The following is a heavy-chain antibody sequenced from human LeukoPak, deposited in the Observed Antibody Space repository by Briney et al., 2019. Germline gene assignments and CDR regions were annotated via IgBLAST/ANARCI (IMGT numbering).Heavy chain of an antibody. D-gene: IGHD3-22*01. CDR2: ISSSSSFR. Sequence: GGSLRLSCAASGFNFSSYSMKWVRQAPGKGMEWVSSISSSSSFRYYADSVKGRFTISRDNAKNSLYLQMNSLRAEDTAVYYCARESSGYFYWGQGTLVTVSS. J-gene: IGHJ4*02. CDR1: GFNFSSYS. CDR3: ARESSGYFY. V-gene: IGHV3-21*01.